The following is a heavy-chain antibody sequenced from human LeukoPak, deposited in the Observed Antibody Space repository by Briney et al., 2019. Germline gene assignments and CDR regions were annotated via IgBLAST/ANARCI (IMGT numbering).Heavy chain of an antibody. CDR2: IVTSGSTI. Sequence: PGGSLRLSCAASGFTFSAYSINWVRQAPGKGLEWVSYIVTSGSTIYYADSVEGRFTISRDNAKNSLYLQMNSLRDEDTAVYYCARILGLTLDYWGQGALVTVSS. CDR1: GFTFSAYS. D-gene: IGHD1-14*01. CDR3: ARILGLTLDY. V-gene: IGHV3-48*02. J-gene: IGHJ4*02.